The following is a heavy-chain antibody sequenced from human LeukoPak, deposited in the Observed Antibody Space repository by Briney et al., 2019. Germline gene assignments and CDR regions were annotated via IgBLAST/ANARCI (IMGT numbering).Heavy chain of an antibody. CDR2: INPSDGTT. CDR3: ARDRLMGVAGKAYYYNGMDV. CDR1: GGTLSSYA. J-gene: IGHJ6*02. V-gene: IGHV1-46*01. Sequence: GASVRVSCKASGGTLSSYAISWVRQAPGQGLEWMGIINPSDGTTGYAQKFQGRITMTRDTATSALYMELSSLRSDDTALYFCARDRLMGVAGKAYYYNGMDVWGQGTTVTVSS. D-gene: IGHD6-19*01.